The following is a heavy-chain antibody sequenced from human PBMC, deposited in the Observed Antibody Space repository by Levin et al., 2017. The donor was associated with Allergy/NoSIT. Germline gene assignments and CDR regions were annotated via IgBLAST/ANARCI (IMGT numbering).Heavy chain of an antibody. CDR1: GFTFSDYY. J-gene: IGHJ2*01. CDR2: ISSSGSTI. CDR3: ARTWIQLWSHWYFDL. Sequence: NSGGSLRLSCAASGFTFSDYYMSWIRQAPGKGLEWVSYISSSGSTIYYADSVKGRFTISRDNAKNSLYLQMNSLRAEDTAVYYCARTWIQLWSHWYFDLWGRGTLVTVSS. V-gene: IGHV3-11*01. D-gene: IGHD5-18*01.